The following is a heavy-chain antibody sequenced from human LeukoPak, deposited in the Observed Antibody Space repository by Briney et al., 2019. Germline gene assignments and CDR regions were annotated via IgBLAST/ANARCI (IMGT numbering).Heavy chain of an antibody. D-gene: IGHD2-15*01. CDR3: ARDDVAILGRDY. CDR2: ISSSSSYI. CDR1: GFTFSSYS. Sequence: ASVKVSCKASGFTFSSYSMNWVRQAPGKGLEWVSSISSSSSYIYYADSVKGRFTISRDNAKNSLYLHMNSLRAEDTAVYYCARDDVAILGRDYWGQGTLVTVSS. J-gene: IGHJ4*02. V-gene: IGHV3-21*01.